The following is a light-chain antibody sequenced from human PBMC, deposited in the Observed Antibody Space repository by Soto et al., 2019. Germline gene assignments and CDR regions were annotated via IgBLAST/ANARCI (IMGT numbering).Light chain of an antibody. Sequence: DIQMTQSPSTLSASVGDRVTITCRASQSINNWLAWYQQTPGKAPKLLIYKASSLESGVPSRFSGSGSGTEFTLTISSLQPDDFATYYCQQYNSYSWTFGQGTKVEFK. CDR1: QSINNW. V-gene: IGKV1-5*03. J-gene: IGKJ1*01. CDR3: QQYNSYSWT. CDR2: KAS.